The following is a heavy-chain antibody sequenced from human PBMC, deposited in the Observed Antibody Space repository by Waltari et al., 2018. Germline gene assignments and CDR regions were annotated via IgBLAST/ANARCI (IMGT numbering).Heavy chain of an antibody. CDR2: ISSSSSYI. D-gene: IGHD4-17*01. V-gene: IGHV3-21*01. CDR3: ARDRDGDYVLDY. Sequence: EVQLVESGGGLVKPGGSLRLSCAASGFTFSRYTMNWVSQAPWKGGEWVSSISSSSSYIYYADSVKGRFTISRDNAKNSLYLQMNSLRAEDTAVYYCARDRDGDYVLDYWGQGTLVTVSS. CDR1: GFTFSRYT. J-gene: IGHJ4*02.